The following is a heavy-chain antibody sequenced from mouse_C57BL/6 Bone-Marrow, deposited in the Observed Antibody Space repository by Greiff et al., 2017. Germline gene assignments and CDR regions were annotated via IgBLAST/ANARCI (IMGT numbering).Heavy chain of an antibody. CDR2: IRLKSDNYAT. J-gene: IGHJ2*01. CDR1: GFTFSNYW. Sequence: EVKLMESGGGLVQPGGSMKLSCVASGFTFSNYWMNWVRQSPEKGLEWVAQIRLKSDNYATHYAESVKGRFTISRDDSKSSVYLQMNNLRAEDTGIYYCTPQAALRSPFDYWGQGTTLTVSS. CDR3: TPQAALRSPFDY. D-gene: IGHD1-1*01. V-gene: IGHV6-3*01.